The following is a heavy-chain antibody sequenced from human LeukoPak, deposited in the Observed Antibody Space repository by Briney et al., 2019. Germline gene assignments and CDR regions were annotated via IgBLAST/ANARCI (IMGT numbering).Heavy chain of an antibody. J-gene: IGHJ3*02. CDR1: GYTFTSYG. CDR3: ARDIVVVVAATGGGDAFDI. CDR2: ISAYNGNT. Sequence: ASVQVCCKASGYTFTSYGICWVRQAPGQGLEWMGWISAYNGNTNYAQKLQGRVTMTTDTSTSTAYMELRSLRSDDTAVYYCARDIVVVVAATGGGDAFDIWGQGTMVTVSS. D-gene: IGHD2-15*01. V-gene: IGHV1-18*01.